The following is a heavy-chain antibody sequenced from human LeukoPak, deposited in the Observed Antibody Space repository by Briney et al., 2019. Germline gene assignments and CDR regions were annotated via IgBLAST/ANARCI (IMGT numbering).Heavy chain of an antibody. J-gene: IGHJ4*02. CDR1: GGSFSGYY. V-gene: IGHV4-34*01. Sequence: SETLSLTCAVYGGSFSGYYWSWIRQPPGKGLEWIGEINHSGSTNYNPSFMSRATISVDTSNNQLSLRLTSVTAADTAVYYCARLRDARWLLEYWGQGTLVTVSS. CDR3: ARLRDARWLLEY. D-gene: IGHD4-23*01. CDR2: INHSGST.